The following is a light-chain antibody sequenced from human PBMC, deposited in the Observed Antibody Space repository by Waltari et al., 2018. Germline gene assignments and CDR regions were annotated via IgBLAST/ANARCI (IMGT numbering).Light chain of an antibody. CDR2: DVS. J-gene: IGLJ1*01. CDR3: SSYTSSTTSYV. V-gene: IGLV2-14*01. CDR1: STDVGGYHY. Sequence: QSALTQPASVSGSPGQSITISCPGTSTDVGGYHYVSWYQQHPGKAPILMIFDVSKRPSGVSNRFSGSKSGNTASLSISGLQAEDEADYYCSSYTSSTTSYVFGTGTKVTVL.